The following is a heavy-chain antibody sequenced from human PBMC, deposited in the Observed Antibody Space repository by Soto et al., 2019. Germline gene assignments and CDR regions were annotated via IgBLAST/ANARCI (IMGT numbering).Heavy chain of an antibody. Sequence: VQLVESGGGLVQPGGSLRLSCAASGFTFSSYWLHWARQAPGKGLVWVSRIKYDESDRGYAGSVKGRFTISRDNAKNTLYLQMNSLTAEDTAVYFCGRGVTGHYGIDVWGQGTTVSVSS. D-gene: IGHD3-10*01. V-gene: IGHV3-74*01. CDR2: IKYDESDR. J-gene: IGHJ6*02. CDR3: GRGVTGHYGIDV. CDR1: GFTFSSYW.